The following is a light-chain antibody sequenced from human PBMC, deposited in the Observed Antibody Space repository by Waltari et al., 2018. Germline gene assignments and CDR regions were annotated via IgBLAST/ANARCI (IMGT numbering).Light chain of an antibody. CDR2: VAS. V-gene: IGKV3-20*01. CDR3: QYYGGSYS. J-gene: IGKJ2*01. Sequence: EIVLTQSPGTLSLSPGERATLSCRASQSVSSTYLAWYQQKPGQAPRLLIYVASRRATGVPDRFSGSGSGTDFTLTISRLEPEDFAVYYCQYYGGSYSFGQGTKLEIK. CDR1: QSVSSTY.